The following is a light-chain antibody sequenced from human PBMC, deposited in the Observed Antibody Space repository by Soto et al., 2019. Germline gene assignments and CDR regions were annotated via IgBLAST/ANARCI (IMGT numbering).Light chain of an antibody. V-gene: IGLV2-14*01. CDR1: SSDVGGYNY. Sequence: QSALTQPASVSGSPGQSITISCTGTSSDVGGYNYVYWYQQHPGKAPKLMIYEVSNRPSGVSNRFSGSKSGNTASLTISGLQDADEADYYCSAYTSSIVVFGGGTKVTVL. J-gene: IGLJ2*01. CDR3: SAYTSSIVV. CDR2: EVS.